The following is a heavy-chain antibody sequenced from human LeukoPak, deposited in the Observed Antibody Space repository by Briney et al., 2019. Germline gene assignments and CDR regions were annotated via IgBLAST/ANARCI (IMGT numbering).Heavy chain of an antibody. Sequence: GGSLRLSCAASGFSVSDSYMSWVRQAPGKGLEWVSAISGSGGSTYYADSVKGRFTISRDNSKNTLYLQMNSLRAEDTAVYYCAKGRSSGWSSSFDYWGQGTLVTVSS. CDR1: GFSVSDSY. CDR3: AKGRSSGWSSSFDY. D-gene: IGHD6-19*01. J-gene: IGHJ4*02. CDR2: ISGSGGST. V-gene: IGHV3-23*01.